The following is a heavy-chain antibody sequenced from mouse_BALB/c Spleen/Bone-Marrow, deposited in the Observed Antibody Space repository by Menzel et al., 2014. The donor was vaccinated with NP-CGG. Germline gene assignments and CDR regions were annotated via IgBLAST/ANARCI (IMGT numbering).Heavy chain of an antibody. CDR1: GFNIKDTY. D-gene: IGHD1-1*01. CDR2: IDPANGNT. J-gene: IGHJ2*01. V-gene: IGHV14-3*02. CDR3: ARVRLLRIRGLYY. Sequence: EVQLQQSGAELVKPGASVKLSCTASGFNIKDTYMHWVKQRPEQGLEWIGRIDPANGNTKYDPKFQGKATITADTSSNTAYLQLSSLTSEDTAVYYCARVRLLRIRGLYYWGQGTTLTVSS.